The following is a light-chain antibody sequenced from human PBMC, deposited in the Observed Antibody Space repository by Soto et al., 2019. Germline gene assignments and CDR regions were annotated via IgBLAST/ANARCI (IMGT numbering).Light chain of an antibody. CDR3: QQYDNLPA. J-gene: IGKJ4*01. Sequence: DIQMTQSPSSVSASVGDRVTITCQASQDISNYLNWYQQKPGKAPKLLIYDASNLETGVPSRFSGSGSGTDFTFTISSLQPEDIATYYCQQYDNLPAFGGGTKVEIK. CDR2: DAS. V-gene: IGKV1-33*01. CDR1: QDISNY.